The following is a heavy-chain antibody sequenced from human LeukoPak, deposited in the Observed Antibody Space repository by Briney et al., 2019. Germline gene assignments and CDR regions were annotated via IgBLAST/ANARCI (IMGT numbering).Heavy chain of an antibody. Sequence: GGSLRLSCAASGFTFSSYSMNWVRQAPGKGLEWVSYISSSSSTIYYADSVKGRFTISRDDSKSIAYLQMNSLKTEDTAVYYCSGSDTFDYWGQGTLVTVSS. CDR2: ISSSSSTI. D-gene: IGHD1-26*01. V-gene: IGHV3-48*01. J-gene: IGHJ4*02. CDR3: SGSDTFDY. CDR1: GFTFSSYS.